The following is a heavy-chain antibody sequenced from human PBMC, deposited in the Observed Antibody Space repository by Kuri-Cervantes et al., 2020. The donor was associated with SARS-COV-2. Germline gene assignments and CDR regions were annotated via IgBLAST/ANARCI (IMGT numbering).Heavy chain of an antibody. CDR2: IYTSGST. D-gene: IGHD3-9*01. CDR1: GGSISSGSYY. J-gene: IGHJ4*02. CDR3: GRQASDWHIDY. Sequence: SCTVSGGSISSGSYYWSWIRQPAGKGLEWIGRIYTSGSTYYTPSLKSRVTISVDTSKNQFSLKLTSVTATDTSVYYCGRQASDWHIDYWGQGTLVTVSS. V-gene: IGHV4-61*02.